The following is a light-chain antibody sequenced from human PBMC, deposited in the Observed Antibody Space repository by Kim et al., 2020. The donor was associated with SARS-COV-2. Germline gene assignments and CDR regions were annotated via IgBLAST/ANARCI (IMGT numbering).Light chain of an antibody. CDR1: TGAVARGYY. J-gene: IGLJ2*01. CDR2: STT. V-gene: IGLV7-43*01. CDR3: LLYYGGVHV. Sequence: PGRKVALTRASSTGAVARGYYPNWFQQKPGQAPRTLMYSTTNKHSWTPARFSGARLGGKAALTLSGVQPEDEADYYCLLYYGGVHVFGGGTQLTVL.